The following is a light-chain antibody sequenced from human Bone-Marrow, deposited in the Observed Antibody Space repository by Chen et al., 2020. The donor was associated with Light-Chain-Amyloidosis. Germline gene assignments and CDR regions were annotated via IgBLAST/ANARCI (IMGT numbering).Light chain of an antibody. CDR2: EDD. CDR3: QSYQGSSQGV. J-gene: IGLJ3*02. V-gene: IGLV6-57*01. Sequence: NFILAQAHSGSESPGETGIISCPRSSGSIATNYVQWYQQRPGSSPTTVIYEDDQRPSGVPDRFSGSIDRSSNSASLTISGLKTEDEADYYCQSYQGSSQGVFGGGTKLTVL. CDR1: SGSIATNY.